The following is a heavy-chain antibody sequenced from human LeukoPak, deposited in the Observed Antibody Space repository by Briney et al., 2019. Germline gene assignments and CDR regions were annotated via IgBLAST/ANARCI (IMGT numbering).Heavy chain of an antibody. CDR2: IYYSGST. Sequence: SETLSLSCTVSGGSISSYYWSWIRQPPGKGLEWIGYIYYSGSTNYKPSLKSRVTISVDTSKNQFSLKLSSVTAADTAVYYCATMVQGVHTYFGSWGQGNLVAVSS. V-gene: IGHV4-59*08. CDR1: GGSISSYY. J-gene: IGHJ4*02. CDR3: ATMVQGVHTYFGS. D-gene: IGHD3-10*01.